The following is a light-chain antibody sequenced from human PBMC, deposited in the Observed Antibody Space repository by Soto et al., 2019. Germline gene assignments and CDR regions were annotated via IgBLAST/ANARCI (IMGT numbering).Light chain of an antibody. CDR1: SSDVGSYNL. V-gene: IGLV2-23*02. CDR2: EVS. J-gene: IGLJ1*01. Sequence: QSVLTQPASVSGSPGQSITISCTGTSSDVGSYNLVSWYQQHPGKAPKLMIYEVSKRPSGVSNRFPGSKSGNTASLTISGLQAEDEADYYCCSYAGSSNPYVFGTGTKVTVL. CDR3: CSYAGSSNPYV.